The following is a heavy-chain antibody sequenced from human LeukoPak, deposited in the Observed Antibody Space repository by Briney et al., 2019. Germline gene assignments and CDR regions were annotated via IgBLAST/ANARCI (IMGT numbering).Heavy chain of an antibody. CDR2: IIPILGIA. J-gene: IGHJ4*02. V-gene: IGHV1-69*04. D-gene: IGHD1-26*01. CDR3: ARGQVGATGYFDY. CDR1: GGTFSSYA. Sequence: GSSVKVSCEASGGTFSSYAISWVRQAPGQGLEWMGRIIPILGIANYAQKFQGRVTITADKSTSTAYMELSSLRSEDTAVYYCARGQVGATGYFDYWGQGTLVTVSS.